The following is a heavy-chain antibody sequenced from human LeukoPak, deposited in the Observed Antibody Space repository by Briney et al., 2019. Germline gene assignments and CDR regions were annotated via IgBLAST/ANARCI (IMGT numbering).Heavy chain of an antibody. V-gene: IGHV4-59*08. CDR2: IYYTGST. Sequence: SETLSLTCTVSGGSISSYYWSWIRQPPGKGLEWIGYIYYTGSTNYNPSLKSRVTISVDTSKNQFSLKLSYVNAADTAVYYCARVSGIAAAGPINWFDPWGQGTLVTVSS. J-gene: IGHJ5*02. CDR1: GGSISSYY. D-gene: IGHD6-13*01. CDR3: ARVSGIAAAGPINWFDP.